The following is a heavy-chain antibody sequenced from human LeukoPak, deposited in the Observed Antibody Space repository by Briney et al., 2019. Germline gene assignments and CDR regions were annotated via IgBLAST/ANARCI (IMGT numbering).Heavy chain of an antibody. D-gene: IGHD3-10*01. V-gene: IGHV1-8*01. J-gene: IGHJ4*02. CDR3: ARAGYYGSVNFDY. CDR1: GYTFTSYD. Sequence: GASVKVSCKASGYTFTSYDINWVRQATGQGLEWMGWMNPNSGITDYAQKFQGRVTMTRNISISTAYMELSSLRSEDTAVYYCARAGYYGSVNFDYWGQGTLVTVSS. CDR2: MNPNSGIT.